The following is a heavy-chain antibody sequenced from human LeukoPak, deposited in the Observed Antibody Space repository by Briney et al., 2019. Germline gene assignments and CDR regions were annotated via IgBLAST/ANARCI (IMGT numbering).Heavy chain of an antibody. CDR1: GFTFSRNW. Sequence: GGSLRLSCAASGFTFSRNWMSWVRQAPGKGLEWVANIKEDGSEKDYVDSVKGRFTISRDNAKNSLYLQINSLRAEDTAVYYCARDRGSHPTWELSGFDYWGQGTLVTVSS. J-gene: IGHJ4*02. D-gene: IGHD1-26*01. V-gene: IGHV3-7*01. CDR2: IKEDGSEK. CDR3: ARDRGSHPTWELSGFDY.